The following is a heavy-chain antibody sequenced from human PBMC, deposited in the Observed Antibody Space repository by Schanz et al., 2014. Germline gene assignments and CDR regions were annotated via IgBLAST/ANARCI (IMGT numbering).Heavy chain of an antibody. V-gene: IGHV7-4-1*02. CDR2: INPTTGNP. CDR3: ARARYGLDV. J-gene: IGHJ6*02. Sequence: QVQLVQSGAELKNPGASVKVSCKASGYSFSAYYIHWVRQAPGQGLEWMGWINPTTGNPGYAQGFTGRFVFSFDTSVSTAYLQISGLKAEDTAVYYCARARYGLDVWGQGTTVTVSS. CDR1: GYSFSAYY.